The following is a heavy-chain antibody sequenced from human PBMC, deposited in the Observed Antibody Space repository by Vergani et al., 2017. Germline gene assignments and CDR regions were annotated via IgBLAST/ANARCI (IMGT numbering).Heavy chain of an antibody. CDR1: GFTFSSYS. D-gene: IGHD1-14*01. CDR3: ARVPGNPGGRHLYYFDY. CDR2: ISSSSSTI. J-gene: IGHJ4*02. V-gene: IGHV3-48*02. Sequence: EVQLVESGGGLVQPGGSLRLSCAASGFTFSSYSMNWVRQAPGKGLEWVSYISSSSSTIYYADSVKGRFTISRDNAKNSLYLQMNSLRDEDTAVYYCARVPGNPGGRHLYYFDYWGQGTLVTVSS.